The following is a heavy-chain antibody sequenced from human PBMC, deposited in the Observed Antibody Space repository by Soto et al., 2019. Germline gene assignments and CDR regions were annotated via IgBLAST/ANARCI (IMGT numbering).Heavy chain of an antibody. J-gene: IGHJ3*02. V-gene: IGHV3-21*01. CDR1: GFTFSSYS. Sequence: PEGSLRLSCAASGFTFSSYSMNWVRQAPGKGLEWVSSISSSSSYIYYADSVKGRFTISRDNAKNSLYLQMNSLRAEDTAVYYCARGRYDSSGYYPTGAFDIWGQGTMVTVSS. CDR2: ISSSSSYI. CDR3: ARGRYDSSGYYPTGAFDI. D-gene: IGHD3-22*01.